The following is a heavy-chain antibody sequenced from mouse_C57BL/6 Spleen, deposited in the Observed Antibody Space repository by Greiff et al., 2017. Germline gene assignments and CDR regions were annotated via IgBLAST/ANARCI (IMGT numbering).Heavy chain of an antibody. CDR3: TKGTVGWYFDV. V-gene: IGHV1-15*01. Sequence: VQLVESGAELVRPGASVTLSCKASGYTFTDYEMHWVKQTPVHGLEWIGAIDPETGGTAYNQKFKGKAILTADKSSSTAYMELRSLTSEDSAVYYCTKGTVGWYFDVWGTGTTVTVSS. J-gene: IGHJ1*03. CDR2: IDPETGGT. D-gene: IGHD1-1*01. CDR1: GYTFTDYE.